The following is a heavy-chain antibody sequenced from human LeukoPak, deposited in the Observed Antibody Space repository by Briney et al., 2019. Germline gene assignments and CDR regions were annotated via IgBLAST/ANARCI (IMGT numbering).Heavy chain of an antibody. V-gene: IGHV3-7*01. Sequence: GGSLRLSCAASGFTFSSYWMSWVRQAPGKGLEWVANIKEDGSEKYYVDSVKGRFTISRDNAKNSLYLQMNSLRAEDRAVYYCARGPVAGHFDYWGQGTLVTVSS. D-gene: IGHD6-19*01. CDR3: ARGPVAGHFDY. CDR2: IKEDGSEK. CDR1: GFTFSSYW. J-gene: IGHJ4*02.